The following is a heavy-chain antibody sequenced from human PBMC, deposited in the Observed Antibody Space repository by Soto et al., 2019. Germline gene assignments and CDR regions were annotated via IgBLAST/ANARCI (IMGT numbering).Heavy chain of an antibody. CDR3: ARESRYSYGPVGY. V-gene: IGHV3-48*02. Sequence: GGSLRLSCAASGFTFSSYSMNWVRQTPGKGLEWVSYISSSSSTIYYADSMKGRFTISRDNAKNSLYLQMNSLRDEDTAVYYCARESRYSYGPVGYWGQGTLVTVSS. D-gene: IGHD5-18*01. J-gene: IGHJ4*02. CDR2: ISSSSSTI. CDR1: GFTFSSYS.